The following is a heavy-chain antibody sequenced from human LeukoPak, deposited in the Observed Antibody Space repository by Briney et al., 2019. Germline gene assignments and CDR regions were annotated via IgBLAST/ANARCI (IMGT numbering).Heavy chain of an antibody. Sequence: SETLSLTCTVSGYSISSGYYWGWIRQPPGKGLEWMGSIYHSGSTYYNPSLKSRVTISVDTSKNQFSLKLSSVTAADTAVYYCARDTRRATMIPDYWGQGTLVTVSS. CDR1: GYSISSGYY. V-gene: IGHV4-38-2*02. CDR3: ARDTRRATMIPDY. D-gene: IGHD3-22*01. J-gene: IGHJ4*02. CDR2: IYHSGST.